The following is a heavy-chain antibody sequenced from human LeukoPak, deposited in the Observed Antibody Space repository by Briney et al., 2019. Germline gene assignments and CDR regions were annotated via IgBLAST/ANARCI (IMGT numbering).Heavy chain of an antibody. V-gene: IGHV1-46*01. Sequence: GASVKVSCKASGYTFTSYYMHWVRQAPGQGLEWMGIINPSGGSTSYAQKFQGRVTMTRDMSTSTVYMELSRLRSDDTAVYYCASSSRPYGSGSYWGQGTLVTVSS. D-gene: IGHD3-10*01. CDR2: INPSGGST. CDR1: GYTFTSYY. CDR3: ASSSRPYGSGSY. J-gene: IGHJ4*02.